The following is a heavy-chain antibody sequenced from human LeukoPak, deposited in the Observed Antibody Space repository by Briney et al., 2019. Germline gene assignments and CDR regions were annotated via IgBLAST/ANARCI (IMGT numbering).Heavy chain of an antibody. V-gene: IGHV3-23*01. CDR1: GFTFSSYA. CDR2: ISGSGGST. Sequence: GGSLRLSCAASGFTFSSYAMSWVRQAPGKGLEWVSAISGSGGSTYYADSVKGRSTISRDNSKNTLYLQMNSLRAEDTAVYYCAKGLRSSSWYEFDYWGQGTLVTVSS. J-gene: IGHJ4*02. D-gene: IGHD6-13*01. CDR3: AKGLRSSSWYEFDY.